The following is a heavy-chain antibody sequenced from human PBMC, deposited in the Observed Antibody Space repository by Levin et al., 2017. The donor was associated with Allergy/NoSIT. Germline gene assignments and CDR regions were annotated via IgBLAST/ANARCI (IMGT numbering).Heavy chain of an antibody. V-gene: IGHV3-30*18. Sequence: GGSLRLSCAASGFTFSSYGMHWVRQAPGKGLEWVAVISYDGSNKYYADSVKGRFTISRDNSKNTLYLQMNSLRAEDTAVYYCAKGGEGLPLDYWGQGTLVTVSS. CDR1: GFTFSSYG. J-gene: IGHJ4*02. CDR2: ISYDGSNK. D-gene: IGHD3-10*01. CDR3: AKGGEGLPLDY.